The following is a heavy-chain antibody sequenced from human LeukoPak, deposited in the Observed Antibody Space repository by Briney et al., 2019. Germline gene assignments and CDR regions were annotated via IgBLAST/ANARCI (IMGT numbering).Heavy chain of an antibody. CDR2: IYYSGST. V-gene: IGHV4-39*01. J-gene: IGHJ4*02. CDR3: ARRRGDYGDYYFDY. CDR1: GGSISSSSYY. Sequence: SETLSLTCTVSGGSISSSSYYWGWIRQPLGKGLEWIGSIYYSGSTYYNPSLKSRVTISVDTSKNQFSLKLSSVTAADTAVYYCARRRGDYGDYYFDYWGQGTLVTVSS. D-gene: IGHD4-17*01.